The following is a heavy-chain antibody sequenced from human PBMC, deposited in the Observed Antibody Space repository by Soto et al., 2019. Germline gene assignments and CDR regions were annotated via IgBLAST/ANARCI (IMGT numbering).Heavy chain of an antibody. J-gene: IGHJ4*02. D-gene: IGHD3-10*01. CDR2: INHSGST. Sequence: QVQLQQWGAGLLKPSETLSLTCAVYGGSFSGYYWSWIRQPPGKGLEWIGEINHSGSTNYNPSLKSRVTISVDTSKNQFSLKLSSVTAADTAVYYCARGCYGSGSYYLMWLYPNFDYWGQGTLVTVSS. CDR3: ARGCYGSGSYYLMWLYPNFDY. CDR1: GGSFSGYY. V-gene: IGHV4-34*01.